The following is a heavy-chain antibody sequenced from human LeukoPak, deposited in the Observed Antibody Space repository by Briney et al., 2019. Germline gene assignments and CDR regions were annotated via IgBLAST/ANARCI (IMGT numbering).Heavy chain of an antibody. V-gene: IGHV4-59*01. CDR3: ARNDYGVVI. CDR2: IYYSGST. D-gene: IGHD4-17*01. CDR1: GGSISSYY. J-gene: IGHJ4*02. Sequence: SETLSLTCTVSGGSISSYYWSWIRQPPGKGLEWIGYIYYSGSTNYNPSLESRVTISVDTSKNQFSLKLSSVTAADTAVYYCARNDYGVVIWGQGTLVTVSS.